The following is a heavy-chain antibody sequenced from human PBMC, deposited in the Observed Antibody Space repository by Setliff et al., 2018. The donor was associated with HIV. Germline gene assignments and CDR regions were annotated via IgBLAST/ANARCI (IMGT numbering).Heavy chain of an antibody. V-gene: IGHV1-18*01. J-gene: IGHJ4*02. CDR3: ARKYTGGPLDY. CDR2: ISTYNGNT. CDR1: GYTFTSYG. D-gene: IGHD6-19*01. Sequence: ASVKVSCKASGYTFTSYGITWVRQAPGQGLEWVGWISTYNGNTHYAQKFQGRVTMTTDTSTSTAYMELRSLRSDDTAMYYCARKYTGGPLDYWGQGTLVTVSS.